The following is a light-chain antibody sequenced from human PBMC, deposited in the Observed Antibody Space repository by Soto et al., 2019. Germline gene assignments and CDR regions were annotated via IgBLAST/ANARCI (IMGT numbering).Light chain of an antibody. Sequence: AIRMTQSPSSLSAPTGDRVTITCRASQGISSYLAWYQQKPGKAPKLLIYAASTLQSGVPSRFSGSGSGTDFTLTISCLQSEDFATYYCQQYYSYPLTFGQGTKVDI. CDR3: QQYYSYPLT. CDR1: QGISSY. V-gene: IGKV1-8*01. J-gene: IGKJ1*01. CDR2: AAS.